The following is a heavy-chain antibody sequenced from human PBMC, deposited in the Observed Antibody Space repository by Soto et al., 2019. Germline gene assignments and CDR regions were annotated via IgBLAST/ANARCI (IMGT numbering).Heavy chain of an antibody. D-gene: IGHD3-3*01. J-gene: IGHJ5*02. CDR3: ASFGVASMNWFDP. V-gene: IGHV4-30-4*01. CDR2: IDYSGNT. Sequence: VQLQESGPGLAETLSLTCTVSGVSITSGDYYWNWIRQPPGKGLEWIGNIDYSGNTYYNPSLKSRLXTSPDXXKNQFSLKLNSVTAADTAVYYCASFGVASMNWFDPWGQGTLVTVSS. CDR1: GVSITSGDYY.